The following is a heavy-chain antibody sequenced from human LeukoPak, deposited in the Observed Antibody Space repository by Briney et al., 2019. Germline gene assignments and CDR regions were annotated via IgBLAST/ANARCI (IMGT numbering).Heavy chain of an antibody. CDR2: IIPIFGTA. Sequence: ASVKVSCKASGGTFSSYAISWVRQAPGQGLERMGGIIPIFGTANYAQKFQGRVTITTDESTSTAYMELSSLRSEDTAVYYCARSSLRFDLVYFDYWGQGTLVTVSS. CDR3: ARSSLRFDLVYFDY. CDR1: GGTFSSYA. D-gene: IGHD3-3*01. V-gene: IGHV1-69*05. J-gene: IGHJ4*02.